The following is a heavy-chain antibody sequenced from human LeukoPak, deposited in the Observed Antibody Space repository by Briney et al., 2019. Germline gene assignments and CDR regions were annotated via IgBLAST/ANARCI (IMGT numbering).Heavy chain of an antibody. CDR2: INHSGST. D-gene: IGHD3-16*01. Sequence: ASETLSLTWAVYGGSFSGYYWSWIRQPPGKGLEWIGEINHSGSTNYNPSLKSRVTISVDTSKNQFSLKLSSVTAADTAVYYCARTWGGYYIDYWGQGTLVTVSS. V-gene: IGHV4-34*01. CDR3: ARTWGGYYIDY. CDR1: GGSFSGYY. J-gene: IGHJ4*02.